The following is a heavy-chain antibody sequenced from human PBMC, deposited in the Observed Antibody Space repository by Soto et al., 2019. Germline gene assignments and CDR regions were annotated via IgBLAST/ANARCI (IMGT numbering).Heavy chain of an antibody. CDR1: GFPFSDFA. CDR2: LDVAGGST. V-gene: IGHV3-23*01. Sequence: GGSLRLACLASGFPFSDFAMTLVRHFPGRGLEWVASLDVAGGSTYYAESVRGRFSISRDNSQNTLFLQMKRLTVDDTAIYYCGAQRDEYGSGVSRYHYGMDIWGQGTRVTLFS. CDR3: GAQRDEYGSGVSRYHYGMDI. J-gene: IGHJ4*01. D-gene: IGHD3-10*01.